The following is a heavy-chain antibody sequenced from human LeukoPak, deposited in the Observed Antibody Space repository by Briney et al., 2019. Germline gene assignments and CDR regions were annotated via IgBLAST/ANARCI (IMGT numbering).Heavy chain of an antibody. V-gene: IGHV3-30*18. CDR3: AKGLGGGMDV. J-gene: IGHJ6*02. Sequence: GGSLRLSCAASGFTFSSYSMHWVRQAPGKGLEWVAVISYDGSNKYYADSVKGRFTISRDNSKNTLYLQMNSLRAEDTAVYYCAKGLGGGMDVWGQGTTVTVSS. CDR2: ISYDGSNK. CDR1: GFTFSSYS. D-gene: IGHD3-16*01.